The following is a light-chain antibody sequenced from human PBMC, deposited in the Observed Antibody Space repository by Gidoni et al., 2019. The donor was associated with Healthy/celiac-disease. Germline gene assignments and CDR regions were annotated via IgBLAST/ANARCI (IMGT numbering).Light chain of an antibody. CDR3: QQYYGTPIT. CDR2: WAS. V-gene: IGKV4-1*01. Sequence: DIVMTQSPDSLAVSLGERATINCKSSQSILYSSTNKNYLAWYQQKPGQPPKLLIYWASTRESGVPDRFSGSGSETDFTLTISSLQAEDVAVYYCQQYYGTPITFGQGTRLEIK. CDR1: QSILYSSTNKNY. J-gene: IGKJ5*01.